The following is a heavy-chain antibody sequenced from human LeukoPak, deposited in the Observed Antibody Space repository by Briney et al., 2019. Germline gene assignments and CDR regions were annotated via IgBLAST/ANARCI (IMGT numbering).Heavy chain of an antibody. J-gene: IGHJ4*02. D-gene: IGHD6-19*01. CDR3: ARDPTPKGAVAGNFDY. Sequence: PGGSLRLSCAASGFTFSSYAMSWVRQAPGKGLEWVSAISGSGGSTYYADSVKGRFTISRDNSKNTLYLQMNSLRAEDTAVYYCARDPTPKGAVAGNFDYWGQGTLVTVSS. CDR1: GFTFSSYA. V-gene: IGHV3-23*01. CDR2: ISGSGGST.